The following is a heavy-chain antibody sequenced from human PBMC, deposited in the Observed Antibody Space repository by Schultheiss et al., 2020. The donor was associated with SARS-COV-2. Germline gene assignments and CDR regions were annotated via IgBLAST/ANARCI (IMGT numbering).Heavy chain of an antibody. V-gene: IGHV3-66*01. J-gene: IGHJ4*02. CDR3: ARAEVVYASTFDY. CDR1: GFTVSSNY. D-gene: IGHD2-8*02. CDR2: IYSGGST. Sequence: GGSLRLSCAASGFTVSSNYMSWVRQAPGKGLEWVSVIYSGGSTYYADSVKGRFTISRDNSKNTLYLQMNSLRDEDTAVYYCARAEVVYASTFDYWGQGTLVTVSS.